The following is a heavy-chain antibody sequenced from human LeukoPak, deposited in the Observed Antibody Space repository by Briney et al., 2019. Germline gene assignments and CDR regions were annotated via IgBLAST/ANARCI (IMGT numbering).Heavy chain of an antibody. V-gene: IGHV3-13*01. D-gene: IGHD2-15*01. CDR2: IGTAGDT. J-gene: IGHJ4*02. Sequence: GGFLRLSCAASGFTFSSYDMHWVRQATGKGLEWVSAIGTAGDTYYPGSVKGRFTISRENAKNSLYLQMNSLRAEDTAVYYCARGPPGGRIDYWGQGTLVTVSS. CDR1: GFTFSSYD. CDR3: ARGPPGGRIDY.